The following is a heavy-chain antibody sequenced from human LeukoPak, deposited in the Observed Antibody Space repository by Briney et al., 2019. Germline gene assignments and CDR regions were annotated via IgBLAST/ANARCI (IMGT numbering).Heavy chain of an antibody. CDR1: GGSISSYY. D-gene: IGHD3-22*01. CDR2: IYNSGST. Sequence: SETLSLTCTVSGGSISSYYWNWIRRPPGKGLEWIGYIYNSGSTNYNPSLKSRVTISVDTSKNQFSLKLSSVTAADTAVYYCARAVDSSAYYPYWGQGTLVTVSS. CDR3: ARAVDSSAYYPY. V-gene: IGHV4-59*01. J-gene: IGHJ4*02.